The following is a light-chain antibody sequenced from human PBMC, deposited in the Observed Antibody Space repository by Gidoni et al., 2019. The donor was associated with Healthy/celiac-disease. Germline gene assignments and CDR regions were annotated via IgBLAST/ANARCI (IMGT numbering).Light chain of an antibody. V-gene: IGKV3-20*01. CDR2: GAS. J-gene: IGKJ1*01. Sequence: ESVLTQSPGTLSLSPGERAPLSCRASKSVSSSDVAWYQQKPGQAPRLLIYGASSRATGIPDRFSGSGSGTDFTLTIRRLEPEDFAVYYCQQYGSSPGTFGQGTKVEIK. CDR3: QQYGSSPGT. CDR1: KSVSSSD.